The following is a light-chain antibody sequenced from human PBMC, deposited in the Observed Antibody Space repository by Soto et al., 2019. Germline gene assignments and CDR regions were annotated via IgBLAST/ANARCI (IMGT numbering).Light chain of an antibody. Sequence: IVLTQCPATLSLSPGERAALSCGASLSVSSNSLAWYQQKPGLAPRLLISDASTRATGIPARFSGSGSGTEFTLTISSLQSEDFEIYYCQQYNNWPITFGQGTRLEIK. CDR3: QQYNNWPIT. J-gene: IGKJ5*01. CDR1: LSVSSN. V-gene: IGKV3-15*01. CDR2: DAS.